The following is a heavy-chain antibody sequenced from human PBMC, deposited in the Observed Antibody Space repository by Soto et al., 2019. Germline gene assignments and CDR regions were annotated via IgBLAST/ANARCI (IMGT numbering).Heavy chain of an antibody. CDR3: ARSRAVARYAMDV. CDR1: GGSISSSSYY. CDR2: IYYSGST. J-gene: IGHJ6*02. Sequence: SETLSLTCTVSGGSISSSSYYWGWIRQPPGKGLEWIGSIYYSGSTYYNPSLKSRVTISVDTSKNQFSLKLSSVTAADTAVYYCARSRAVARYAMDVWGQGTTVTVSS. D-gene: IGHD6-19*01. V-gene: IGHV4-39*01.